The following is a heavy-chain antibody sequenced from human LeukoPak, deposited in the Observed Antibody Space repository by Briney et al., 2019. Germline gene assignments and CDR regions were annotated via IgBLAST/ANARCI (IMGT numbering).Heavy chain of an antibody. Sequence: GGSLRLSCAASGFIFSNYGMHWVRQAPGKGLEWVSFTWTDERDKYYADSVKGRFTISRDNPKSTVYLQMNSLRAEDTAVYYCANSGFYFDDWGQGTLVTVSS. V-gene: IGHV3-30*02. J-gene: IGHJ4*02. CDR1: GFIFSNYG. CDR2: TWTDERDK. D-gene: IGHD3-10*01. CDR3: ANSGFYFDD.